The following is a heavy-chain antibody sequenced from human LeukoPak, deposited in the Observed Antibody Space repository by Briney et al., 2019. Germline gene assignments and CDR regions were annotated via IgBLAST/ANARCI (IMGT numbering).Heavy chain of an antibody. Sequence: SETLSLTCTVSGGSISSSPYYWGWIRQPPGKGLEWIGSIYYSGSTYYNPSLKSRVTISVDTSKNQFSLKLSSVTAADTAVYYCARLSSSSWLIYWGQGTLVTVSS. CDR1: GGSISSSPYY. V-gene: IGHV4-39*01. CDR2: IYYSGST. J-gene: IGHJ4*02. CDR3: ARLSSSSWLIY. D-gene: IGHD6-13*01.